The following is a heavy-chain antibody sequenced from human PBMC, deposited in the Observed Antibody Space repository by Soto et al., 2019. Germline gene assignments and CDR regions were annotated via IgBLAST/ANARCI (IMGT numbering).Heavy chain of an antibody. D-gene: IGHD2-21*02. CDR2: VSGSGGGT. CDR1: GFTFNTYG. Sequence: EVQLLESGGGLVQPGGSLTLSCAASGFTFNTYGMTWVRQAPGKGLEWVSTVSGSGGGTYYADSVKGRFTISRVNSKNTMYLQMSNLRAEDTAVYSCARIGPYCGGDCYPDFDFWGLGTPVTVSS. CDR3: ARIGPYCGGDCYPDFDF. V-gene: IGHV3-23*01. J-gene: IGHJ4*02.